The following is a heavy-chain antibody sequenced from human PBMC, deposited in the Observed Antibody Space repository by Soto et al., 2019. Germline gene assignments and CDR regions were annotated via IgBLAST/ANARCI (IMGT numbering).Heavy chain of an antibody. CDR2: MHYGGST. CDR1: GVSFRSSDYY. V-gene: IGHV4-39*01. D-gene: IGHD6-13*01. J-gene: IGHJ5*02. Sequence: SETLSLTCTVSGVSFRSSDYYWGWIRQPPNKGLEWIGSMHYGGSTFYNPSLKSRVTISVDTSKNQFSLKLTSVTAADTAVYYCARPGYSSSWYWFDPWGQGTLVTVSS. CDR3: ARPGYSSSWYWFDP.